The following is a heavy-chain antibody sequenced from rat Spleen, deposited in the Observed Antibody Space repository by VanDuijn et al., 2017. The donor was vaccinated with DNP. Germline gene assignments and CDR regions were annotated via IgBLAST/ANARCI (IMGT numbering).Heavy chain of an antibody. CDR1: GYSIISSYR. CDR3: VRGKYNSDYCYY. D-gene: IGHD4-3*01. V-gene: IGHV3-3*01. Sequence: VQLQESGPGLVKPSQSLSLTCSVTGYSIISSYRWHWIRKFPGNKLEWLGYMNSAGSTNYSPSLKSRISITRDTSKNQFFLQVNSITTEDTATYYCVRGKYNSDYCYYWGQGVMVTVSS. CDR2: MNSAGST. J-gene: IGHJ2*01.